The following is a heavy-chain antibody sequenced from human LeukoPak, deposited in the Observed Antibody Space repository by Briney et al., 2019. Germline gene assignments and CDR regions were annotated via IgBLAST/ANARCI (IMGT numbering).Heavy chain of an antibody. D-gene: IGHD1-1*01. CDR3: SGQLSGGYYQYYMDV. Sequence: GTGGSLRLSCVASGFTFDDYAMNWVRQAPGKGLEWVSGIHWNGGSTGYADSVKGRFTISRDNAKNSLYLQMNSLRAEDTAVYYCSGQLSGGYYQYYMDVWGKGTTVTVSS. CDR2: IHWNGGST. CDR1: GFTFDDYA. J-gene: IGHJ6*03. V-gene: IGHV3-20*04.